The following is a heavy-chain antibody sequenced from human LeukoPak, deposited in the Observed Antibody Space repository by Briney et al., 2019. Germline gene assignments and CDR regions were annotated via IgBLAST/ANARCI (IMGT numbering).Heavy chain of an antibody. CDR1: GFTFSSYS. V-gene: IGHV3-21*01. CDR2: ISSSSSYI. CDR3: ARDLGVSDYYYGMDV. D-gene: IGHD2-8*01. Sequence: RGSLRLSCAASGFTFSSYSMNWVRQAPGKGLEWVSSISSSSSYIYYADSVKGRFTISRDNAKNSLYLQMNSLRAEDTAVYYCARDLGVSDYYYGMDVWGQGTTVTVSS. J-gene: IGHJ6*02.